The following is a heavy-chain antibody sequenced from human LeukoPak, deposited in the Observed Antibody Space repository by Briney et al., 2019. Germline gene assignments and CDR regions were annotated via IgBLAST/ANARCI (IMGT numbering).Heavy chain of an antibody. D-gene: IGHD5-18*01. CDR3: VAEDTY. J-gene: IGHJ4*02. Sequence: PGGSLRLSCAVSGLSVSSTYMTWVRQAPGKGLEWVSVIYGGGGTNYADSLKGRVSISRDNSKNTLYLQMNSLRADDTAVYYCVAEDTYWGQATLVTVSS. CDR2: IYGGGGT. V-gene: IGHV3-53*01. CDR1: GLSVSSTY.